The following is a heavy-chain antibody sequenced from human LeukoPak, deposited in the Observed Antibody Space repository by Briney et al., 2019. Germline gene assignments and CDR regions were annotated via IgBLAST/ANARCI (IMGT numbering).Heavy chain of an antibody. CDR3: ARRGANRGYYYYYMDV. CDR1: GFSFTSYW. J-gene: IGHJ6*03. CDR2: IYPGDSDT. Sequence: GGSLKISCKGSGFSFTSYWIGWVRQIPGKSLEWIGIIYPGDSDTRYSPSFQGQVTISADKSISTAYLQWSSLKASDTAMYYCARRGANRGYYYYYMDVWGKGTTVTVSS. D-gene: IGHD1-26*01. V-gene: IGHV5-51*01.